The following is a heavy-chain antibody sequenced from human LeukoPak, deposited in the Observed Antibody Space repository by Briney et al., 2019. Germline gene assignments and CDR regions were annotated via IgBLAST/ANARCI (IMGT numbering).Heavy chain of an antibody. CDR1: GASISTIISY. V-gene: IGHV4-39*07. J-gene: IGHJ5*02. CDR2: IYYSGTT. D-gene: IGHD6-19*01. Sequence: SETLSLTCTVSGASISTIISYWGWIRQTPGKGLEWIGSIYYSGTTYYNPSLESRVTISIDTSKNQFSVKLTSVPAADTAVYYCARDQGAVAGIDPWGQGTLVTVSS. CDR3: ARDQGAVAGIDP.